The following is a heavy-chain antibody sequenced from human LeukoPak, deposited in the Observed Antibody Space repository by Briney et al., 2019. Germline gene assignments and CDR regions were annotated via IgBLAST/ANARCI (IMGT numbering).Heavy chain of an antibody. CDR1: GFTFTSSG. J-gene: IGHJ6*03. V-gene: IGHV3-21*04. CDR2: ITTSGTYK. D-gene: IGHD3-10*01. Sequence: PGGSLRLSCAASGFTFTSSGMNWVRQAPGRGLEWVSSITTSGTYKYYADSVKGRITISRDNAKNSLYLQMNSLRAEDTALYYCAKSGNYYYYMDVWGKGTTVTVSS. CDR3: AKSGNYYYYMDV.